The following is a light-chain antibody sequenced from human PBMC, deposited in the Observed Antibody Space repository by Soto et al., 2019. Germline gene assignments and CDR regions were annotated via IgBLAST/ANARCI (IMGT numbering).Light chain of an antibody. V-gene: IGLV2-23*02. CDR1: SSDVGGYNL. CDR3: CSYAGTSTHTV. Sequence: QSALTQPASVSGSPGQSITISCTGTSSDVGGYNLVSWYQQHPGKAPKLMISEVSKRPSGISDRFSGSKSDSTASLTISGLQAEDEADYYCCSYAGTSTHTVFGGGTQLTVL. J-gene: IGLJ7*01. CDR2: EVS.